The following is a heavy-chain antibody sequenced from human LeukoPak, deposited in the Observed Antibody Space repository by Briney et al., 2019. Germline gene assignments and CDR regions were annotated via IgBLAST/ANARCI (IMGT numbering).Heavy chain of an antibody. CDR3: ARGDYYDSSGYYYRGCCFDY. CDR2: IYYSGST. V-gene: IGHV4-59*01. CDR1: GGSISSYY. J-gene: IGHJ4*02. Sequence: SETLSLTCTVSGGSISSYYWSWIRQPPGKGLEWIGYIYYSGSTNYNPSLKSRVTISVDTSKNQFSLKLSSVTAADTAVYYCARGDYYDSSGYYYRGCCFDYWGQGTLVTVSS. D-gene: IGHD3-22*01.